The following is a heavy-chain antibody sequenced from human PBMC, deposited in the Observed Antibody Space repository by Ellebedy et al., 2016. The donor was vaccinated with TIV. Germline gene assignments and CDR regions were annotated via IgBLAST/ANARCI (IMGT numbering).Heavy chain of an antibody. CDR2: IYSGGST. Sequence: GGSLRLXXPASGFTVSSNYMSWVRQAQGKGLGWVSVIYSGGSTYYADSVKGRFTISRDNSKNTLYLQMNSLRAEDTAVYYCARDHRDYYYYYGMDVWGQGTTVTVSS. D-gene: IGHD1-14*01. V-gene: IGHV3-66*01. CDR3: ARDHRDYYYYYGMDV. CDR1: GFTVSSNY. J-gene: IGHJ6*02.